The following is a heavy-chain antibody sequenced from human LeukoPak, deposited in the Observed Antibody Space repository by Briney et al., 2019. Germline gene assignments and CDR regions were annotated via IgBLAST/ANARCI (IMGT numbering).Heavy chain of an antibody. CDR2: IYHGDSDT. CDR1: GYSFTSYW. D-gene: IGHD3-9*01. V-gene: IGHV5-51*01. CDR3: ARTNYDILTGYPNWFDP. Sequence: GESLKISCKGSGYSFTSYWIGWVRQMPGKGLEWMGIIYHGDSDTRYSPPFQGQVTISADKSISTAYLQWSSLKASDTAMYYCARTNYDILTGYPNWFDPWGQGTLVTVSS. J-gene: IGHJ5*02.